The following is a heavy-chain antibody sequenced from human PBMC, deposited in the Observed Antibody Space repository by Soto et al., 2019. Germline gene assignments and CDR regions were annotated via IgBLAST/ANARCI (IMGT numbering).Heavy chain of an antibody. J-gene: IGHJ6*02. D-gene: IGHD6-13*01. CDR3: AKDRLQLSYYYYGMDV. Sequence: QVHLVESGGGAVQPGRSLRLSCAASGFTFSSYAMHWVRQAPGKGLEWVAVIPYDGSNKYYADSAKGRFTISRDNSKNTLYLQMNSLTFEDTAVYYCAKDRLQLSYYYYGMDVWGQGTTVTVSS. V-gene: IGHV3-30*18. CDR2: IPYDGSNK. CDR1: GFTFSSYA.